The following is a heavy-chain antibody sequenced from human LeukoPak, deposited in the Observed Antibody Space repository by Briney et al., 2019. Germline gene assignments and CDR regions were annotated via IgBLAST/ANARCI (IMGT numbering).Heavy chain of an antibody. Sequence: GGSLRLSCAASGFTFSSYNMNWVRQAPGKGLEWVSYISSSSSIIYYADSVKGRFTISRDNGKSSLYLRINSLRAEDTAVYYCAKSGRYYYYGMDVWGQGTTVTVSS. D-gene: IGHD3-3*01. V-gene: IGHV3-48*01. CDR3: AKSGRYYYYGMDV. CDR2: ISSSSSII. CDR1: GFTFSSYN. J-gene: IGHJ6*02.